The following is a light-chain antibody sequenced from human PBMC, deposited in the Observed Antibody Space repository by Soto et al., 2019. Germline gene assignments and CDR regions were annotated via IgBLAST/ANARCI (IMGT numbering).Light chain of an antibody. CDR2: GAS. V-gene: IGKV3-15*01. Sequence: EIVMTQSPGTLSVSPGDRNTLSCRASQSVDNKLAWYQQKPGQPPRLLVYGASTRATGIPARFSGSGSGTEFSRIISRLQSDDFAVYYCQQYSHWPLTFGQGTTVEIK. J-gene: IGKJ1*01. CDR1: QSVDNK. CDR3: QQYSHWPLT.